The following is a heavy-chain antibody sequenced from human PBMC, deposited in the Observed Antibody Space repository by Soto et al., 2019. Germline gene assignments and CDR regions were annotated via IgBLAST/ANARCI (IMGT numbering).Heavy chain of an antibody. J-gene: IGHJ4*02. Sequence: GGSLRLSCAASGFTFSSYGIHWVRQAPGKGLEWVAVISYDGSNKYYADSVKGRFTISRDNSKNTLYLQMNSLRAEDTAVYYCAKDLSERQFPWLCYFDYWGQGTLVTVSS. CDR3: AKDLSERQFPWLCYFDY. CDR1: GFTFSSYG. V-gene: IGHV3-30*18. D-gene: IGHD2-21*01. CDR2: ISYDGSNK.